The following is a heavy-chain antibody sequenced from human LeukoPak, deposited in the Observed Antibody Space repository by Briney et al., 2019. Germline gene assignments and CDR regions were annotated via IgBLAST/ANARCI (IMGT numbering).Heavy chain of an antibody. CDR1: GYTFTRYH. Sequence: ASVTVACKASGYTFTRYHINWVRQAPGQGLEWMGWISAYNGNTNYAQKLQGRVTMTTDTSTSTAYMELRSLRSDDTAVYYCARVYSSGPGWFDPWGQGTLVTVSS. D-gene: IGHD6-19*01. CDR2: ISAYNGNT. CDR3: ARVYSSGPGWFDP. J-gene: IGHJ5*02. V-gene: IGHV1-18*01.